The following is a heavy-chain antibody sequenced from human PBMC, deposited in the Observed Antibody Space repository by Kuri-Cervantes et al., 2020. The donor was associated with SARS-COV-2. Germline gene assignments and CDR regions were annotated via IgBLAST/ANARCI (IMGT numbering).Heavy chain of an antibody. CDR2: INHSGST. CDR1: GGSISSYY. Sequence: SETLSLTCTVSGGSISSYYWSWIRQPPGKGLEWIGEINHSGSTNYNPSPKSRVTISVDTSKNQFSLKLSSVTAADTAVYYCARGSSSWDFDYWGQGTLVTVSS. V-gene: IGHV4-34*01. CDR3: ARGSSSWDFDY. D-gene: IGHD6-13*01. J-gene: IGHJ4*02.